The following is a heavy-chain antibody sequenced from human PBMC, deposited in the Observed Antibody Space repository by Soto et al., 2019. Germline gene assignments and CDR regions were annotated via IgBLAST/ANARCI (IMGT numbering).Heavy chain of an antibody. CDR3: ARGGVLWFGEPDNWFDP. CDR2: INHSGST. CDR1: GGSFSGYY. D-gene: IGHD3-10*01. V-gene: IGHV4-34*01. Sequence: GPGPQTPSETLSLTCAVYGGSFSGYYWSWIRQPPGKGLEWIGEINHSGSTNYNPSLKSRVTISVDTSKNQFSLKLSSVTAADTAVYYCARGGVLWFGEPDNWFDPWGQGTLVTVSS. J-gene: IGHJ5*02.